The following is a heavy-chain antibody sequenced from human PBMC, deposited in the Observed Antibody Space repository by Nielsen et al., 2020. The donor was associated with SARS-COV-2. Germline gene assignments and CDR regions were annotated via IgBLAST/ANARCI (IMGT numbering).Heavy chain of an antibody. CDR2: INYSGST. V-gene: IGHV4-59*12. CDR1: GDSISSYY. J-gene: IGHJ3*02. Sequence: SETLSLTCTVSGDSISSYYWSWIRQAPGKGLEWIGYINYSGSTNYNPSLKSRVTISVDTSKNQFSLKLSSVTAADTAVYYCARVRITMIVVVDAFDIWGQGTMVTVSS. D-gene: IGHD3-22*01. CDR3: ARVRITMIVVVDAFDI.